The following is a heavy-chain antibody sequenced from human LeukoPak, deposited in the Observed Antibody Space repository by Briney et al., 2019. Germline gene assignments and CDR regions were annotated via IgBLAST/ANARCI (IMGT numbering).Heavy chain of an antibody. Sequence: GGSLRLSCAASAFTFSSYAMSWVRQAPGKGLEWVSAISGSGGSTYYADSVKGRFTISRDNSKNTLYLQMNSLRAEDTAVYYCAKRGNAISFFDPWGQGTLVTVSS. D-gene: IGHD2/OR15-2a*01. CDR1: AFTFSSYA. CDR3: AKRGNAISFFDP. J-gene: IGHJ5*02. CDR2: ISGSGGST. V-gene: IGHV3-23*01.